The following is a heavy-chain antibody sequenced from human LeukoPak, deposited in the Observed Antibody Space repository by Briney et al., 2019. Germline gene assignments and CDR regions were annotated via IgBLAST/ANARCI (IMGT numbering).Heavy chain of an antibody. CDR2: ISGSGGST. CDR3: AKDGDCGGDCYFDY. V-gene: IGHV3-23*01. Sequence: GGSLRLSCAASGFTFSSYAMSWVRQAPGKGLEWVSAISGSGGSTYYADSVKGRFTISRDNSKKTLYRQMNSLRAEDTAVYYCAKDGDCGGDCYFDYWGQGTLVTVSS. J-gene: IGHJ4*02. CDR1: GFTFSSYA. D-gene: IGHD2-21*02.